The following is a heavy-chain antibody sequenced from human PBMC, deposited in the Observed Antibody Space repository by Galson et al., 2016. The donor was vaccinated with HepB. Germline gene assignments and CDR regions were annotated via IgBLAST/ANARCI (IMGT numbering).Heavy chain of an antibody. CDR1: GFTFSSHA. D-gene: IGHD1-26*01. Sequence: SLRLSCAASGFTFSSHAMHWVRQAPGKGLEWVAVLRHDGSNDYYVDSVKGRFTISRDNSKNTLYLQMNSLRAEDTAVYYCARQEGDVARMDVWGQGTTVTVSS. CDR3: ARQEGDVARMDV. J-gene: IGHJ6*02. V-gene: IGHV3-33*08. CDR2: LRHDGSND.